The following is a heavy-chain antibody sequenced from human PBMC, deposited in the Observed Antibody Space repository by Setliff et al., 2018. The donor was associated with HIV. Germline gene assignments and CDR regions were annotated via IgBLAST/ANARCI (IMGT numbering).Heavy chain of an antibody. D-gene: IGHD2-8*02. J-gene: IGHJ3*02. Sequence: ASVKVSCKASGYTFTNYAIHWVRQVPGQRREWMGWIIPGNANIRYSQNFHGRVSFTRDTSANTAYMELSSLIFEDTAVYYCAREVGSKMESDTGGFSIWGQGTKVTVSS. CDR2: IIPGNANI. CDR3: AREVGSKMESDTGGFSI. CDR1: GYTFTNYA. V-gene: IGHV1-3*01.